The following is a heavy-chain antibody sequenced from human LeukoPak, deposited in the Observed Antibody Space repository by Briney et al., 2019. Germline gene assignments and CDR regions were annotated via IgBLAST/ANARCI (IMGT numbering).Heavy chain of an antibody. CDR3: ARRDYYFYCMDV. Sequence: GGSLRLSCAASGFTFRTYSLNWVRQPPGKGLEWVSSISTASSYIQYADSVKGRFTISRDNAKNSLYLQMNSRRADDSAIYFCARRDYYFYCMDVWGKGTTVTVSS. V-gene: IGHV3-21*01. CDR2: ISTASSYI. CDR1: GFTFRTYS. J-gene: IGHJ6*03.